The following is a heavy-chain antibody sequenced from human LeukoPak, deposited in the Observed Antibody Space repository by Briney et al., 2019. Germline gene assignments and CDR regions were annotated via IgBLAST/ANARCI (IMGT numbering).Heavy chain of an antibody. J-gene: IGHJ4*02. CDR2: INPDGGST. Sequence: ASVTVSCKASGYTFTSYWIQWVRQAPGQGLEWMGLINPDGGSTAYAHRFQGRVIMTRDTSTSTAYMDLSSLRSEDTAVYHCARAPRNSSTTLDFWGQGTLVTISS. D-gene: IGHD6-13*01. V-gene: IGHV1-46*01. CDR1: GYTFTSYW. CDR3: ARAPRNSSTTLDF.